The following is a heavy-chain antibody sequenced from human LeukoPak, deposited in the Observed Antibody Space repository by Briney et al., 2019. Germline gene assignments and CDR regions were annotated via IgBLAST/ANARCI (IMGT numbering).Heavy chain of an antibody. J-gene: IGHJ6*03. D-gene: IGHD3-10*01. V-gene: IGHV3-7*01. CDR2: IKQDGSEK. CDR1: GFTFSSYW. Sequence: PGGSLRLSCAASGFTFSSYWMSWVRQAPGKGLEWAANIKQDGSEKYYVDSVKGRFTISRDNAKNSLYLQMNSLRAEDTAVYYCARVAYYYGSGSLPPPYYYYYYMDVWGKGTTVTVSS. CDR3: ARVAYYYGSGSLPPPYYYYYYMDV.